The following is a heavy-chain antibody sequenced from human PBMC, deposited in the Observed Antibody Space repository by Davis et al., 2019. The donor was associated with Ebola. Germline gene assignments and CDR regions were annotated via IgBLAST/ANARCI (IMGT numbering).Heavy chain of an antibody. D-gene: IGHD4-17*01. V-gene: IGHV3-64*01. CDR3: ARSPAYGDYEDY. CDR1: GFTFSNYA. Sequence: GESLKISCAASGFTFSNYAMHWVRQAPGKGLQYVSTITSNGGSTVYANSVKGRFTISRDNSKNTLYLHMGSLRAEDMAVYYCARSPAYGDYEDYWGQGTLVTVSS. CDR2: ITSNGGST. J-gene: IGHJ4*02.